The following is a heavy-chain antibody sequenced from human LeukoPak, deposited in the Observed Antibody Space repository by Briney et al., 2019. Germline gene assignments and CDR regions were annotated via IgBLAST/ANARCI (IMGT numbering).Heavy chain of an antibody. V-gene: IGHV3-23*01. J-gene: IGHJ6*04. CDR1: GFTFSSYA. CDR2: ISGSGGST. D-gene: IGHD3-10*02. Sequence: GGSLRLSCAASGFTFSSYAMSWVRQAPGKGLEWVSAISGSGGSTYYADSVKGRFTISRDNAKNSLYLQMNSLRAEDTAVYYCAELGITMIGGVWSKGTTVTISS. CDR3: AELGITMIGGV.